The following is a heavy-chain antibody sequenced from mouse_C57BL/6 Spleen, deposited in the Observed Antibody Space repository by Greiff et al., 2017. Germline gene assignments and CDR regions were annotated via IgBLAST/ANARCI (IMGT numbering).Heavy chain of an antibody. V-gene: IGHV5-6*01. Sequence: EVKVVESGGDLVKPGGSLKLSCAASGFTFSSYGMSWVRQTPDKRLEWVATISSGGSYTYYPDRVKGRFTISRDNAKNTLYLQMSSLKSEDTAMYYCARNYGSSLYWYFDVWGTGTTVTVSS. CDR3: ARNYGSSLYWYFDV. CDR2: ISSGGSYT. J-gene: IGHJ1*03. D-gene: IGHD1-1*01. CDR1: GFTFSSYG.